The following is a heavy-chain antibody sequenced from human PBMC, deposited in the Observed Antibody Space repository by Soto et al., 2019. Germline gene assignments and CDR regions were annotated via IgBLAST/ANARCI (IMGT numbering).Heavy chain of an antibody. CDR3: AKDKDDFWSGYRNPGENYYYYGMDV. J-gene: IGHJ6*02. CDR2: ISYDGSNK. V-gene: IGHV3-30*18. D-gene: IGHD3-3*01. CDR1: GVTFRSSG. Sequence: GGSLRLSCAASGVTFRSSGMHWVRQAPGKGLEWVAVISYDGSNKYYADSVKGRFTISRDNSKNTLYLQMNSLRAEDTAVYYCAKDKDDFWSGYRNPGENYYYYGMDVWGQGTTVTVSS.